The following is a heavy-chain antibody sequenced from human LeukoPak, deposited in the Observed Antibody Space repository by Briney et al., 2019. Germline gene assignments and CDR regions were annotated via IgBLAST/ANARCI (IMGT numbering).Heavy chain of an antibody. CDR3: AKYHPTVTFGY. V-gene: IGHV3-23*01. CDR1: RFTFSSYT. Sequence: GGSLRLSCAASRFTFSSYTMHWVRQAPGKGLEWVSAISGSGGSTYYADSVKGRFTISRDNSKNTLYLQMNSLRAEDTAVYYCAKYHPTVTFGYWGQGTLVTVSS. D-gene: IGHD4-17*01. CDR2: ISGSGGST. J-gene: IGHJ4*02.